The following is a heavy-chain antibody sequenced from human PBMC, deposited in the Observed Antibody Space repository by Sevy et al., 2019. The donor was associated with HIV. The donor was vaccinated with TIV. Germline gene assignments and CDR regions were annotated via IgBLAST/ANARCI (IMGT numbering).Heavy chain of an antibody. CDR1: GLTTGFTFSDYW. D-gene: IGHD3-10*01. Sequence: GGSLRLSCAASGLTTGFTFSDYWMAWVRQAPGKGLEWVANIKEDGTELYYLDSLKGRFTISRDNAKNLLYLQMNSLRAEDTAVYYCARGGYYGYSGLDYWGQGTLVTVSS. CDR2: IKEDGTEL. V-gene: IGHV3-7*01. J-gene: IGHJ4*02. CDR3: ARGGYYGYSGLDY.